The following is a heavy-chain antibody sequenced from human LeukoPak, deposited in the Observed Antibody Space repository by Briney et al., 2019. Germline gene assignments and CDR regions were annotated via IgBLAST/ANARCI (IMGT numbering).Heavy chain of an antibody. D-gene: IGHD6-19*01. Sequence: GASVKVSCKASGGTFSSYAISWVRQAPGQGLEWMGWISAYNGNTNYAQKLQGRVTMTTDTSTSTAYMELRSLRSDDTAVYYCARSLWLVGPDYWGQGTLVTVSS. CDR3: ARSLWLVGPDY. V-gene: IGHV1-18*01. CDR2: ISAYNGNT. J-gene: IGHJ4*02. CDR1: GGTFSSYA.